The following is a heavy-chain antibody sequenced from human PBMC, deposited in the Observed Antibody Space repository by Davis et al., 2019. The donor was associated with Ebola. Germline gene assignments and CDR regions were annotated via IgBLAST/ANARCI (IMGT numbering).Heavy chain of an antibody. J-gene: IGHJ4*02. CDR2: IYSGGST. D-gene: IGHD2-21*01. CDR3: ARVGSGGDIDY. V-gene: IGHV3-66*01. CDR1: GFTVSTNY. Sequence: GESLKISCAASGFTVSTNYMSWVRQAPGKGLEWVSVIYSGGSTYYADSVKGRFIISRDNSKNTLYLQMNSLRAEDTAVYYCARVGSGGDIDYWGQGTLVTVSS.